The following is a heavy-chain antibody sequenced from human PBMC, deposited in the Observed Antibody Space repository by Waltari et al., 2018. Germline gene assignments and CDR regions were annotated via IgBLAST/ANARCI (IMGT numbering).Heavy chain of an antibody. Sequence: QVQLVQSGAEVKKPGSSVKVSCKASGGTFSSYAISWVRQAPGQGLEWMGGIVPIFGTANSAQKFQGRVTITAEESTSTAYMELSSLRSEDTAVYYCARSPVPAGRAEVFDYWGQGTLVTVSS. J-gene: IGHJ4*02. CDR2: IVPIFGTA. D-gene: IGHD2-2*01. CDR3: ARSPVPAGRAEVFDY. V-gene: IGHV1-69*12. CDR1: GGTFSSYA.